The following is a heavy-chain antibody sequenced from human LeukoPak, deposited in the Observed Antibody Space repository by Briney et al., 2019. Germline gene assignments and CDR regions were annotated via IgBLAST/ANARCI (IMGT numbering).Heavy chain of an antibody. D-gene: IGHD5-18*01. CDR3: ARLDISSRIQPWPEGDY. J-gene: IGHJ4*02. V-gene: IGHV4-59*08. CDR1: GGSISSYY. Sequence: SETLSLTCTVSGGSISSYYWSWIRQPPGKGLEWIGYIYYSGSTNYNPSLKSRVTISVDTSKNQFSLKLSSVTAADTAVYYCARLDISSRIQPWPEGDYWGQGTLVTVSS. CDR2: IYYSGST.